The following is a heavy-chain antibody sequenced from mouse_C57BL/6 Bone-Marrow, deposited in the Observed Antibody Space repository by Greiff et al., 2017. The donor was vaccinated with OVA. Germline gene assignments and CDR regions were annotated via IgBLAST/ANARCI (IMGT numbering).Heavy chain of an antibody. CDR3: ARRIYYEYDGHWYFDV. V-gene: IGHV1-81*01. J-gene: IGHJ1*03. Sequence: QVQLKESGAELARPGASVKLSCKASGYTFTSYGISWVKQRTGQGLEWIGEIYPRSGNTYYNEKFKGKATLTADKSSSTAYMELRSLTSEDSAVYFRARRIYYEYDGHWYFDVWGTGTTVTVSS. D-gene: IGHD2-4*01. CDR2: IYPRSGNT. CDR1: GYTFTSYG.